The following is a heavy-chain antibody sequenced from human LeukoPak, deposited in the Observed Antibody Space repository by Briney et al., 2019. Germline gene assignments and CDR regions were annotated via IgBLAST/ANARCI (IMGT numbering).Heavy chain of an antibody. Sequence: GASVKVSCKASGYTFTGYYIHWVRQAPGQGLEWMGWISPNSGATNYAQSFQGRDTMTRDTSTNTAHMELSRLRSDDTAVYYCARGDCSVSGCHGGNWFDPWGQGTPVTVSS. D-gene: IGHD2-15*01. CDR1: GYTFTGYY. J-gene: IGHJ5*02. V-gene: IGHV1-2*02. CDR2: ISPNSGAT. CDR3: ARGDCSVSGCHGGNWFDP.